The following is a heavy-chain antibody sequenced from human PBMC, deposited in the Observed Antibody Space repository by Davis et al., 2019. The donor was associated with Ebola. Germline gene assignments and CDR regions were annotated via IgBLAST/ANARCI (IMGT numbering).Heavy chain of an antibody. CDR2: IYPGDSDT. V-gene: IGHV5-51*01. D-gene: IGHD1-26*01. J-gene: IGHJ4*02. Sequence: GESLKISCQGSGNTLTNSWLAWVRQKPGKGLEWMGIIYPGDSDTRYGPSFQGQVTISADMSFSTAYLQWSSLEASDTAVYYCARTVSGSYYSALDYWGQGTLVTVSS. CDR3: ARTVSGSYYSALDY. CDR1: GNTLTNSW.